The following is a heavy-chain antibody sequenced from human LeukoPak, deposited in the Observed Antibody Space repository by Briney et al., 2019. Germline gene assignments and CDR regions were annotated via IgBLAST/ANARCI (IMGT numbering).Heavy chain of an antibody. CDR3: PKGRRDGYNFPLFDY. CDR1: MHTFYVCS. J-gene: IGHJ4*01. V-gene: IGHV3-23*01. D-gene: IGHD5-24*01. Sequence: GGSLRVSCGLCMHTFYVCSMNCLRQSPGKGLEWVATIMGNGFSTYYADSVSGRFTISRDNSQNTLFLQMNSLRDEDPDIYYCPKGRRDGYNFPLFDYWGHGALVTVSS. CDR2: IMGNGFST.